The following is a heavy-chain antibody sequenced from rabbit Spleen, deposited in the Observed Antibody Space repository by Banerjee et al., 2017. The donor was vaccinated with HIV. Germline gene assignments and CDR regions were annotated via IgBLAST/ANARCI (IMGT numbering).Heavy chain of an antibody. V-gene: IGHV1S40*01. CDR2: IYTGGSGGI. J-gene: IGHJ3*01. D-gene: IGHD7-1*01. CDR3: ARNYPDYVGGDYVARLDL. Sequence: QSLEESGGDLVKPGASLTLTCTASGFDLSNYYYIYWVRQAPGQGLEWIGCIYTGGSGGIYYASWAKGRLTISKTSSTTVTLQMTSLTAADTATYFCARNYPDYVGGDYVARLDLWGPGTLVTVS. CDR1: GFDLSNYYY.